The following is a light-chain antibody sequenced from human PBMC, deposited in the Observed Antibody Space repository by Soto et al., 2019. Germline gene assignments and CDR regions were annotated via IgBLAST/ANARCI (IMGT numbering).Light chain of an antibody. CDR3: SSYATSSPYV. J-gene: IGLJ1*01. V-gene: IGLV2-14*01. Sequence: QPALTQPASVSGAPGQSITISCTGTNSDVNYVSWHQQHPGKAPKLMIYEVINRSSGVSNRFSGSKSGNTASLTISGLQAEDEADYYCSSYATSSPYVFGTGTKVTVL. CDR2: EVI. CDR1: NSDVNY.